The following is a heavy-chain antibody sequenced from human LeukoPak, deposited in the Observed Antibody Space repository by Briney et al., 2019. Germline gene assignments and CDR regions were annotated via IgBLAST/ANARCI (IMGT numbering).Heavy chain of an antibody. CDR1: GFSLSTSGVG. D-gene: IGHD3-22*01. J-gene: IGHJ1*01. CDR3: ADRSLDYYDSSGYSGAEYFQH. V-gene: IGHV2-5*02. Sequence: SGPTLVKPTQTLTLTCTFSGFSLSTSGVGVGWIRQPPGKALEWLALIYWDDDKRYSPSLKSRLTITKDTSKNQVVLTMTNMDPVDTAKDYCADRSLDYYDSSGYSGAEYFQHWGQGTLVTVSS. CDR2: IYWDDDK.